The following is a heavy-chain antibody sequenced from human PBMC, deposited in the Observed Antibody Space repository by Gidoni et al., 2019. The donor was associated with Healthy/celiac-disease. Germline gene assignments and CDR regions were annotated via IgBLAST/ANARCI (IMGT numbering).Heavy chain of an antibody. Sequence: QVQLVPSGAEVKKPGSSVTVSCKASGGTFSSYAISWVRQAPGQGLEWMGGIIPIVGTANYAQKFQGRVTITADESTSTAYMELSSLRSEDTAVYYCASPFCGGDCYSFEYFQHWGQGTLVTVSS. V-gene: IGHV1-69*01. D-gene: IGHD2-21*02. CDR2: IIPIVGTA. CDR1: GGTFSSYA. J-gene: IGHJ1*01. CDR3: ASPFCGGDCYSFEYFQH.